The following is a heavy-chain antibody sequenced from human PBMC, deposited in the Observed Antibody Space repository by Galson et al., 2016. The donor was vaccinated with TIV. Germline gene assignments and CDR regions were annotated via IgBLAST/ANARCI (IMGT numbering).Heavy chain of an antibody. V-gene: IGHV3-30*02. CDR2: IQYDESYT. CDR3: AKRDNSGRGTGKYYFDY. CDR1: GFSFTSYG. D-gene: IGHD3-22*01. J-gene: IGHJ4*02. Sequence: SLRLSCAASGFSFTSYGMHWVRQAPGKGLEWVAFIQYDESYTYYADSVKGRFTISRDNSKNTLFLQVNSLRVEDTAVYYCAKRDNSGRGTGKYYFDYWGQGTLVTVSS.